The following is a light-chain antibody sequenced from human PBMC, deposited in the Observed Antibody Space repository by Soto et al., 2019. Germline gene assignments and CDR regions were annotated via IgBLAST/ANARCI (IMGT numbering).Light chain of an antibody. Sequence: EIVLTQSPAALSVSPGERVTLSCRASQGIGDTLAWYQQKHGQTPRLLIYDSSTRAIGIPIRFSGSRSGTEFILTINGLQFEDFAVYYCQRYNNWPLTFGGGTKVEIK. CDR3: QRYNNWPLT. J-gene: IGKJ4*01. V-gene: IGKV3-15*01. CDR1: QGIGDT. CDR2: DSS.